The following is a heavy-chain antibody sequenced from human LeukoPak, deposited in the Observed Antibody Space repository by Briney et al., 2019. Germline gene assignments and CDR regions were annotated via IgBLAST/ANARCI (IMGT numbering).Heavy chain of an antibody. D-gene: IGHD6-13*01. Sequence: GESLKISCAASGFTFSSYGMHWVRQAPGKGLEWVAIIWYDGSNKYYADSVKGRFTISRDNSKNTLYLQMNSLRAEDTAVYYCARAESTWYSGLDYWGQGTMVTVSS. CDR2: IWYDGSNK. CDR3: ARAESTWYSGLDY. V-gene: IGHV3-33*01. CDR1: GFTFSSYG. J-gene: IGHJ4*02.